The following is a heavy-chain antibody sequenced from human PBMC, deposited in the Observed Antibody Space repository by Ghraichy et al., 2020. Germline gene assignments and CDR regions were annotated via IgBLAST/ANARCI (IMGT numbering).Heavy chain of an antibody. J-gene: IGHJ4*02. D-gene: IGHD1-7*01. CDR1: GVTFSYYA. V-gene: IGHV3-23*01. CDR2: ISGSGGST. Sequence: LSLTCAAFGVTFSYYAMSWVRQAPGKGLEWVSSISGSGGSTYYADSVKGRFTISRDNSKDMLYLQMNSLRAEDTAVYYCATGGTAEASDYGGQGTLVTVSS. CDR3: ATGGTAEASDY.